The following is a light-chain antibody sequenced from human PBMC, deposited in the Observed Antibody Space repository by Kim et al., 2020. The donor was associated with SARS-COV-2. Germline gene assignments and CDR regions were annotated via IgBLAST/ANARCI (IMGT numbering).Light chain of an antibody. CDR3: AVWDDSLHGVV. J-gene: IGLJ2*01. Sequence: QSVLTQPPSVSRTPGQRVTISCSGSTSNVGTNSVNWYQQVPGTAPKLLIFNNYERPSGVPDRFYGSRSGTSDSLAISGLQSDDEADYYCAVWDDSLHGVVFGGGTQLTVL. CDR2: NNY. V-gene: IGLV1-44*01. CDR1: TSNVGTNS.